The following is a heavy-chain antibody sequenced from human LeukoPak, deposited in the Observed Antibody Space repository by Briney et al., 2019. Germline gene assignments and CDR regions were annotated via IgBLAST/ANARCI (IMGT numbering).Heavy chain of an antibody. J-gene: IGHJ3*01. Sequence: ASVKVSCKPSGYTFIAYYIHLVRQAPGQGLEWMGWINPNSGDTNCAQKFQDRVTMTWDTSVSTAYMELSSLTSDDTAVYYCASKGDGSCDSSLCQGAFDFWGQGSVVTVSS. CDR2: INPNSGDT. V-gene: IGHV1-2*02. CDR1: GYTFIAYY. CDR3: ASKGDGSCDSSLCQGAFDF. D-gene: IGHD2-21*01.